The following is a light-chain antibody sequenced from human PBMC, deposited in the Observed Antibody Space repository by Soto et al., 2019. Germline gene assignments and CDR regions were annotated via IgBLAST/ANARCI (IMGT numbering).Light chain of an antibody. CDR3: QQANSFPIT. J-gene: IGKJ5*01. CDR2: AAS. CDR1: QSISSY. V-gene: IGKV1-39*01. Sequence: DIQMTQSRSSLSASVGDRVTITCRASQSISSYLNLYQQKPGKAPKLLIYAASSLQSGVPSRFSGSGSGTDFTLTISSLQPEDFATHYCQQANSFPITFGQGTRLEIK.